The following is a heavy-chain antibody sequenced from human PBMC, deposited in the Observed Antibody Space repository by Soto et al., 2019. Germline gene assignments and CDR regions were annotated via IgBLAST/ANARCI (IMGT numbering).Heavy chain of an antibody. V-gene: IGHV4-59*13. D-gene: IGHD2-15*01. CDR1: GGSISGYS. J-gene: IGHJ4*02. Sequence: PSETLSLTCTVSGGSISGYSWSWIRQSPGKGLEWIGYIYYSGSTNYNPSLKSRVTISVDTSKNRFSLKLSSVTVADSAMYYCARDQAAYYFDYWGQGTVVTVSS. CDR2: IYYSGST. CDR3: ARDQAAYYFDY.